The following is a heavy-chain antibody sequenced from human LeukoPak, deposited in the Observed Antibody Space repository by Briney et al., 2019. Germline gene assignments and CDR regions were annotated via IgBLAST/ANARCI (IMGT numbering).Heavy chain of an antibody. Sequence: SETLSLTCTVSGGSISSYYWSWIRQPPGKGLEWIGYIYYSGSTNYNPSLKSRVTISVDTSKNQFSLKLSSVTAADTAVYSCARDRGGDGYNDYYFDYWGQGTLVTVSS. J-gene: IGHJ4*02. D-gene: IGHD5-24*01. CDR3: ARDRGGDGYNDYYFDY. CDR2: IYYSGST. CDR1: GGSISSYY. V-gene: IGHV4-59*01.